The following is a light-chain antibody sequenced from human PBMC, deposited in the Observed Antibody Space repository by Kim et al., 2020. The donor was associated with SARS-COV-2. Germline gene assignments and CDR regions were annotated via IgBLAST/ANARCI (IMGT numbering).Light chain of an antibody. Sequence: STLSASVGDRVTITCRASQSITTWLAWYQQNPGKAPKLLIYDASTLHSGVPSRFSGSGYGTEFTLTISSLQPDDSATYYCQQYNVHFGQGTKLEI. CDR1: QSITTW. V-gene: IGKV1-5*01. CDR2: DAS. CDR3: QQYNVH. J-gene: IGKJ2*01.